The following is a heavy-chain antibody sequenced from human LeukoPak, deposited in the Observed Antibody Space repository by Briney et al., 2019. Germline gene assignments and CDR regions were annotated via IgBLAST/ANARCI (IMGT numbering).Heavy chain of an antibody. J-gene: IGHJ4*02. CDR2: INPKSGGT. Sequence: EASVKVSCKASGYSFTGHYMHWVRQAPGQGLEWMGWINPKSGGTNYAQKFQGRVTMTRDTSISTAYMELSRLRSDDTAVYYCARDSSGSPDYWGQGTLVTVSS. CDR1: GYSFTGHY. D-gene: IGHD1-26*01. V-gene: IGHV1-2*02. CDR3: ARDSSGSPDY.